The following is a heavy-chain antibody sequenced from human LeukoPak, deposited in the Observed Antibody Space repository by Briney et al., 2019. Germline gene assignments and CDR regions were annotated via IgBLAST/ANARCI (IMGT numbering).Heavy chain of an antibody. CDR1: GGSISSSSYY. CDR2: IYYSGST. V-gene: IGHV4-39*07. D-gene: IGHD6-6*01. CDR3: ARAWEYSSSSLPVYFDY. Sequence: SETLSLTCTVSGGSISSSSYYWGWTRQPPGKGLEWIGRIYYSGSTYYNPSLKSRVTISVDTSKNQFSLKLSSVTAADTAVYYCARAWEYSSSSLPVYFDYWGQGTLVTVSS. J-gene: IGHJ4*02.